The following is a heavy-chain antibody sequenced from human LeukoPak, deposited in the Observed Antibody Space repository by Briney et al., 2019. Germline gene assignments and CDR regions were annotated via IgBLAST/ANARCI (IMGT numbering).Heavy chain of an antibody. Sequence: PSETLSLTCAVYGGSFSGYYWSWIRQPPGKGLEWIGEINHSGSTNYNPSLKSRVTISVDTSKNQFSLKLSSVTAADTAVYYCAGDRGLYGRTSYYYYMDVWGKGTTVTISS. V-gene: IGHV4-34*01. D-gene: IGHD3-10*01. CDR2: INHSGST. J-gene: IGHJ6*03. CDR1: GGSFSGYY. CDR3: AGDRGLYGRTSYYYYMDV.